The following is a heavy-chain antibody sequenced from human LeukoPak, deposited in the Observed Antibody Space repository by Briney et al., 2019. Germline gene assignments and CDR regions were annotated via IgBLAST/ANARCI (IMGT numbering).Heavy chain of an antibody. Sequence: SETLSLTCTVSGGSISSYYWSWIRQPPGKGLEWIGYIYYSGSTNYNPSLKSRVTISVDTSKNQFSLKLSSVTAADTAVYYCAREIVVVPAGIRAFDIWGQGTMVTVSS. CDR1: GGSISSYY. CDR3: AREIVVVPAGIRAFDI. D-gene: IGHD2-2*01. J-gene: IGHJ3*02. CDR2: IYYSGST. V-gene: IGHV4-59*12.